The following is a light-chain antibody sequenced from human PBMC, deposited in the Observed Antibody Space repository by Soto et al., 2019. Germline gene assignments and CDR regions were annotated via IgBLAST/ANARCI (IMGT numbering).Light chain of an antibody. CDR2: GAS. CDR1: QSVSSK. V-gene: IGKV3D-15*01. CDR3: QQSYSTPPMYT. Sequence: EIVITQSPSTVSVSPCEGATLSCRASQSVSSKLAWYQQKPGQAPRLLIYGASNRATGIPDRFSGSGSGTDFTLTISGLEPEDFATYYCQQSYSTPPMYTFGQGTRLEIK. J-gene: IGKJ5*01.